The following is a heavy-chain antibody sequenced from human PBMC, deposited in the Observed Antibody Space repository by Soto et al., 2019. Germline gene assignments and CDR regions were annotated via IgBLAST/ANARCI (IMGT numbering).Heavy chain of an antibody. V-gene: IGHV1-69*12. D-gene: IGHD3-10*01. CDR1: GGTFSNSA. CDR2: IMPIFRTP. Sequence: QVQLEQSGAEVKKPGSSVKVSCKTSGGTFSNSAISWVRQAPGQGPEWMGGIMPIFRTPDYAQKFQDRVTITADESTTTAYMELRGLRSDDTAVYYCARERGVISLDYWGQGTLVTVSS. CDR3: ARERGVISLDY. J-gene: IGHJ4*02.